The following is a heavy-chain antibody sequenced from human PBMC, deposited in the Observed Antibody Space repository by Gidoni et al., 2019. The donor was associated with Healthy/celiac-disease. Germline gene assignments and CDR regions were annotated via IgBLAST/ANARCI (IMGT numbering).Heavy chain of an antibody. Sequence: VQLVASGGGLVQPGRSLRLSCTASGFPFVAHAMSWFRQAPGKGLGGVGFIKSKVYGGKTEYAASVKGRVTISRDDSKSIAYLQMNSLKTEDTAVYYCTRDQTDNTRGGQNFDYWGQGTLVTVSS. V-gene: IGHV3-49*03. D-gene: IGHD1-1*01. J-gene: IGHJ4*02. CDR1: GFPFVAHA. CDR3: TRDQTDNTRGGQNFDY. CDR2: IKSKVYGGKT.